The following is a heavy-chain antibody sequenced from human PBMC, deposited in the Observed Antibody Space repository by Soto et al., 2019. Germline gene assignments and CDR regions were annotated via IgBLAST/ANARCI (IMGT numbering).Heavy chain of an antibody. CDR1: GYTFSDYY. D-gene: IGHD3-9*01. J-gene: IGHJ4*02. V-gene: IGHV3-11*01. CDR2: IDTSGTKI. Sequence: QVQLVESGGDLVKPGGSLRLSCAASGYTFSDYYMSWIRQAPGKGLEWISYIDTSGTKIYYADSVKGRFTITRDNAKNSLYLEMNSLRDEDTAVYYGASHHDMWICYLSPVDYWGQGTLVTVSS. CDR3: ASHHDMWICYLSPVDY.